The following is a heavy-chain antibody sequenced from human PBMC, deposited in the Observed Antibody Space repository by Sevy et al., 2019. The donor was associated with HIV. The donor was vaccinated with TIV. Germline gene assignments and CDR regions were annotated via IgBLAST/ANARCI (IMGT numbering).Heavy chain of an antibody. CDR1: GFIFSSYV. CDR3: EAITTAGRDY. CDR2: ISGSGGYT. D-gene: IGHD1-1*01. Sequence: GGSLRLSCAASGFIFSSYVTSWVRQAPGKGLEWVSSISGSGGYTYYADSVKGRFTISRDNSNNMLYLQMNSLRAEDTAIYYCEAITTAGRDYWGQGTLVTVSS. V-gene: IGHV3-23*01. J-gene: IGHJ4*02.